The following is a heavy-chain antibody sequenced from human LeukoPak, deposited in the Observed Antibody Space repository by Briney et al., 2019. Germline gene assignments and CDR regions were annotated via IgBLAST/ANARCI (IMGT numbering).Heavy chain of an antibody. CDR2: ISGSSGII. J-gene: IGHJ4*02. CDR1: GFTFNTYT. CDR3: ASSGSYRFDY. Sequence: GGSLRLSCAASGFTFNTYTMNWVRQAPGKGLEWVSYISGSSGIIDYADSVRGRFTISRDNAKNSLYLQMNSLRAEDTAVYYCASSGSYRFDYWGQGTLVTVSS. D-gene: IGHD1-26*01. V-gene: IGHV3-48*01.